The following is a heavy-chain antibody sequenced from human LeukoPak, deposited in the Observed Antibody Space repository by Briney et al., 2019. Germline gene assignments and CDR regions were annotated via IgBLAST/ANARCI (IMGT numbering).Heavy chain of an antibody. CDR1: GGSISSYY. CDR3: ASFSSGFGY. D-gene: IGHD6-19*01. J-gene: IGHJ4*02. Sequence: SEPLSLTCTVSGGSISSYYWSWLRQPPGKGLEWIGYIYYSGSTNYNPSLKSRVTISVDTSKNQFSLKLSSVTAADTAVYYWASFSSGFGYWGQGTLVTVSS. CDR2: IYYSGST. V-gene: IGHV4-59*08.